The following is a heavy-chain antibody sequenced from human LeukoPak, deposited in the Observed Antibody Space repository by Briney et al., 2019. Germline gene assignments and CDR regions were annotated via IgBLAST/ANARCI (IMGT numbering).Heavy chain of an antibody. Sequence: QPGGSLRLSCAASGFTFSSYGIHWVRQAPGKGLEWVAFIRYDGSNEYYANSVKGRFTISRDNSKNTLYLQMNSLRAEDTAVYYCAKDLTGGYDAFDICGQGTMVTVSS. D-gene: IGHD2-8*02. CDR1: GFTFSSYG. V-gene: IGHV3-30*02. J-gene: IGHJ3*02. CDR2: IRYDGSNE. CDR3: AKDLTGGYDAFDI.